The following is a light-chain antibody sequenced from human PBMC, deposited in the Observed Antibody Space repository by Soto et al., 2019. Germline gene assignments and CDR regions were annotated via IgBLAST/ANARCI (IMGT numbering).Light chain of an antibody. Sequence: DIVLTHSPGTLSLSPGDRATLSCRASQYINNYLAWYQQKPGQPPRLLIYGASTRAPGIPDRFSASGSGTDFTLTISRLEPEDFVVYICHQYGNSPTTVGQGTRLESK. CDR2: GAS. CDR3: HQYGNSPTT. V-gene: IGKV3-20*01. J-gene: IGKJ5*01. CDR1: QYINNY.